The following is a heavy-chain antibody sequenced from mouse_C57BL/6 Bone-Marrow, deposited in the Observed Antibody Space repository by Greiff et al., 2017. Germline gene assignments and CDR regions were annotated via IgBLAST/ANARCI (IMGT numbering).Heavy chain of an antibody. D-gene: IGHD1-1*02. V-gene: IGHV1-49*01. CDR3: ASGDYGRLYAMDY. CDR2: FTMYSDAT. CDR1: YFAFLASA. J-gene: IGHJ4*01. Sequence: LQESGAELVRPGSSVKLSCKDSYFAFLASAMHWVKQRPGHGLEWIGSFTMYSDATEYSENFKGKATLTANTSSSTAYMELSSLTSEDSAVYYCASGDYGRLYAMDYWGQGTSVTVSS.